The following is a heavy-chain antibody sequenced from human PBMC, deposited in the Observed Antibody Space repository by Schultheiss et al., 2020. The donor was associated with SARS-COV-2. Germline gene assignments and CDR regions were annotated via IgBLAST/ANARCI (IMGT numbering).Heavy chain of an antibody. Sequence: GGSLRLSCSASGFTFSSYAMHWVRQAPGKGLEYVSAISSNGGSTYYADSVKGRFIISRDNSKNTLYLQMSSLRAEDTAVYYCVKDFKRYCSGGSCYLFDYWGQGTLVTVSS. V-gene: IGHV3-64D*06. CDR2: ISSNGGST. CDR3: VKDFKRYCSGGSCYLFDY. D-gene: IGHD2-15*01. CDR1: GFTFSSYA. J-gene: IGHJ4*02.